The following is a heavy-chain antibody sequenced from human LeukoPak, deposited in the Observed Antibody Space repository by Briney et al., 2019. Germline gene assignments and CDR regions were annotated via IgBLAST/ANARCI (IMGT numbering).Heavy chain of an antibody. CDR2: INHSGST. V-gene: IGHV4-34*01. J-gene: IGHJ6*03. D-gene: IGHD2-15*01. CDR3: ARGRTGYCSGGSCYLSIYYYYYYMDV. Sequence: KPGGSLRLSCAASGFTFSSYAMSWVRQAPGKGLEWIGEINHSGSTNYNPSLKSRVTISVDTSKNQFSLKLSSVTAADTAVYYCARGRTGYCSGGSCYLSIYYYYYYMDVWGKGTTVTVSS. CDR1: GFTFSSYA.